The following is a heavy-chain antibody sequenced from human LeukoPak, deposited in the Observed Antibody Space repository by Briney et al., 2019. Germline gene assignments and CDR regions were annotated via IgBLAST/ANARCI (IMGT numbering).Heavy chain of an antibody. D-gene: IGHD4-17*01. CDR2: IYYSGST. CDR1: GGSISSYY. CDR3: ARDSSTVTTRHFDY. J-gene: IGHJ4*02. Sequence: SETLSLTCTVSGGSISSYYWSWIRQPPGKGLEWIGYIYYSGSTNYNPSLKTRVTISVDTSKNQFSLRLNSVTAADTAVYYCARDSSTVTTRHFDYWGQGTLVTVSS. V-gene: IGHV4-59*01.